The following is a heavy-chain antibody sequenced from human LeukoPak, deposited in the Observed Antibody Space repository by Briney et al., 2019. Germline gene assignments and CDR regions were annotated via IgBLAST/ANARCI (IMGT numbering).Heavy chain of an antibody. CDR2: INQNGREK. V-gene: IGHV3-7*03. CDR1: GFTVSSSW. Sequence: SGGSLRLSCAVSGFTVSSSWMTWVRQAPGKGLEWVANINQNGREKNYVDSVKGRFTISRDNAKNSLYLQMNSLRVEDTAVYFCARGGGLDVWGQGATVTVSS. J-gene: IGHJ6*02. CDR3: ARGGGLDV. D-gene: IGHD3-16*01.